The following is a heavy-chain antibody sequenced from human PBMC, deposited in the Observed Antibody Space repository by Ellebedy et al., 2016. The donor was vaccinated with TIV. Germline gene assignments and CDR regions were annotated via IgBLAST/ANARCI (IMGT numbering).Heavy chain of an antibody. CDR3: GKVGSWLWRFLDF. D-gene: IGHD2-15*01. J-gene: IGHJ4*02. CDR2: ITAGGDTT. CDR1: GSIFDDYT. Sequence: GESLNISCASSGSIFDDYTMHWVRRAPGKGPEWIAIITAGGDTTYYSASVKGRFTISRDNNKNSLFLQMKSVTTDATSFNYCGKVGSWLWRFLDFWGQGTLVTVSS. V-gene: IGHV3-43*02.